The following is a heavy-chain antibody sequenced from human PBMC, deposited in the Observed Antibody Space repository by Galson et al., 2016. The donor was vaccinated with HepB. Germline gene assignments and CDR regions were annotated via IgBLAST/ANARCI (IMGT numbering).Heavy chain of an antibody. D-gene: IGHD3-22*01. CDR1: GFTFSSYA. J-gene: IGHJ4*02. Sequence: SLRLSCAASGFTFSSYAMSWVRQAPGKGLEWVSSISGSGGSTNYADSVKGRFTISRDNSKNTLYLQMNYLRAEDTAVYFYAKKMASVYYPFDYWGQGTLVTVSS. CDR2: ISGSGGST. CDR3: AKKMASVYYPFDY. V-gene: IGHV3-23*01.